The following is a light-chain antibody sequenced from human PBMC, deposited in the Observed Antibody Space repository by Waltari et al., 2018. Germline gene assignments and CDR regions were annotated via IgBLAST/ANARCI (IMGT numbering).Light chain of an antibody. Sequence: EIVMTQSPAILPVSPGKRATLSCRASQSISNSLAWYQQKPGQAPRLLIYDASTRATGIPARFSGSGSGTEFTLTISSLQSEDFAIYFCQQYDNWPPYTFGQGTKLEIK. CDR3: QQYDNWPPYT. V-gene: IGKV3-15*01. CDR2: DAS. CDR1: QSISNS. J-gene: IGKJ2*01.